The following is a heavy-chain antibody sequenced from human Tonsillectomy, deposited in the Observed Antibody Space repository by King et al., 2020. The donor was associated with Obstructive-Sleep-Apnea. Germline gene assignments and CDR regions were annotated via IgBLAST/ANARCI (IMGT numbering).Heavy chain of an antibody. CDR3: ARATMGRLWFGESYYGMDV. Sequence: QLQESGPGLVKPSETLSLTCTVSGGSISSYYWSWIRQPPGKGLEWIGYIYYSGSTNYNPSLKSRVTISVDTSKNQFSLKLSSVTAADTAVYYCARATMGRLWFGESYYGMDVWGQGTTVTVSS. D-gene: IGHD3-10*01. CDR1: GGSISSYY. CDR2: IYYSGST. J-gene: IGHJ6*02. V-gene: IGHV4-59*01.